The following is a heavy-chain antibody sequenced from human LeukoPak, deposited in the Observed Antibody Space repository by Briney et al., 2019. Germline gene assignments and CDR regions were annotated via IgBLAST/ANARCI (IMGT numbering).Heavy chain of an antibody. Sequence: GGSLRLSCAASGFSFSSYVVHWVRQAPGKGLEWVAVISYDGSNKYYADSVKGRFTISRDNSKNTLYLQMNSLRAEDTAVYYCARVPHSSGYYYGNAEYFHHWGQGTLVTVSS. D-gene: IGHD3-22*01. CDR3: ARVPHSSGYYYGNAEYFHH. V-gene: IGHV3-30-3*01. CDR2: ISYDGSNK. CDR1: GFSFSSYV. J-gene: IGHJ1*01.